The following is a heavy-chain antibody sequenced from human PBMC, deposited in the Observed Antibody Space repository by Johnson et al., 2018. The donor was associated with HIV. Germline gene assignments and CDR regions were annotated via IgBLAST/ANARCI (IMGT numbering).Heavy chain of an antibody. V-gene: IGHV3-30-3*01. D-gene: IGHD6-13*01. CDR3: ARDLTNEYSSWYCAFDV. CDR1: GFTFSNYA. Sequence: QLVESGGSVVQPGRSLRLSCAASGFTFSNYAMHWVRQAPGKGLEWVAVISYAGSSKYYADSVKGRFTISRDNSKNTLYLQMSSLKAEDTAIYFCARDLTNEYSSWYCAFDVWGQGGMVIVSS. CDR2: ISYAGSSK. J-gene: IGHJ3*01.